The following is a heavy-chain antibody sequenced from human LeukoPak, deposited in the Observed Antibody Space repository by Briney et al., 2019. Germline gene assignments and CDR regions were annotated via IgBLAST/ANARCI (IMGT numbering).Heavy chain of an antibody. J-gene: IGHJ4*02. CDR3: ARGHSYGLMGDYFDY. CDR1: GFTFSSYS. V-gene: IGHV3-48*04. CDR2: ISSSGSTI. Sequence: PGGSLRLSCAASGFTFSSYSMNWVRQAPGKGLEWVSYISSSGSTIYYADSVKGRFTISRDNAKNSLYLQMNSLRAEDTAVYYCARGHSYGLMGDYFDYWGQGTLVTVSS. D-gene: IGHD5-18*01.